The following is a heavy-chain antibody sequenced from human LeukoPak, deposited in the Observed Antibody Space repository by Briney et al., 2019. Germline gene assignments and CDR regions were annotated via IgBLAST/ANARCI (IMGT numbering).Heavy chain of an antibody. CDR1: GGSISNSNW. CDR2: IFYSGST. Sequence: SETLSLTCAVSGGSISNSNWWSWVRQPPGKGLEWIGEIFYSGSTNYNPSLKSRVTLSLDKSKNQFSLQLSSVTAADTAVYYCARDIPPYGDYGGNWFDPWGQGTLVTVSS. CDR3: ARDIPPYGDYGGNWFDP. J-gene: IGHJ5*02. V-gene: IGHV4-4*02. D-gene: IGHD4-17*01.